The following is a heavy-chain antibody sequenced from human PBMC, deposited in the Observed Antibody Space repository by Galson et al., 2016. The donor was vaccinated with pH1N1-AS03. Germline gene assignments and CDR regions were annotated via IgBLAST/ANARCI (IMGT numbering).Heavy chain of an antibody. Sequence: QSGAEVKKPGESLRISCKGSGYPFTSYWINWVRQMPGKGLEWIGRIDPSDSYINYSPAFEGRVTISSDKSTTTAYLQWNDLKSADTAVYFCATGHCHSGLYRDAFDTWGQGTRVTVSS. V-gene: IGHV5-10-1*01. CDR3: ATGHCHSGLYRDAFDT. CDR1: GYPFTSYW. CDR2: IDPSDSYI. J-gene: IGHJ3*02. D-gene: IGHD2/OR15-2a*01.